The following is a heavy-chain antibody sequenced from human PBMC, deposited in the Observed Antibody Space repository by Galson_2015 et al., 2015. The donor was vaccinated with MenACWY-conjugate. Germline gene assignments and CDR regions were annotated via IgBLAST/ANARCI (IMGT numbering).Heavy chain of an antibody. J-gene: IGHJ4*02. CDR2: IDWDDDK. Sequence: PALVKPTQTLTLTCTFSGFSLSTSGMCVRWIRQPPGKALEWLALIDWDDDKYYSTSLKTRLTISKDTSKNQVVLTMTNMDPVDTATYYCARILMRDGYKSQTIDYWGQGTLVTVTS. CDR3: ARILMRDGYKSQTIDY. D-gene: IGHD5-24*01. V-gene: IGHV2-70*01. CDR1: GFSLSTSGMC.